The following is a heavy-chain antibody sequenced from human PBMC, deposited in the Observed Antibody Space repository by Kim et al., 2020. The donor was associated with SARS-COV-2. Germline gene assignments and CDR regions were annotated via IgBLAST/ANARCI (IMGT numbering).Heavy chain of an antibody. CDR3: AKDLLLELLDVYYGMDV. J-gene: IGHJ6*02. V-gene: IGHV3-30*02. Sequence: VKGRFAISRDTSKNTLYLQMNSLRAEDTAVYYCAKDLLLELLDVYYGMDVWGQGTTVTVSS. D-gene: IGHD1-7*01.